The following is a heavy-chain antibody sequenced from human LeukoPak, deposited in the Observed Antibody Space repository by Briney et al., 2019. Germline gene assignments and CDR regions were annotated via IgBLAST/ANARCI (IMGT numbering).Heavy chain of an antibody. Sequence: SSVKVSCKASGNTFSSYTISWVRQAPGQGLEWMGWINPNSGGTNYAQKFQGRVTMTRDTSISTAYMELSRLRSDDTAVYYCARDLDSSGWEGAFDIWGQGTMVTVSS. CDR1: GNTFSSYT. V-gene: IGHV1-2*02. D-gene: IGHD6-19*01. CDR2: INPNSGGT. J-gene: IGHJ3*02. CDR3: ARDLDSSGWEGAFDI.